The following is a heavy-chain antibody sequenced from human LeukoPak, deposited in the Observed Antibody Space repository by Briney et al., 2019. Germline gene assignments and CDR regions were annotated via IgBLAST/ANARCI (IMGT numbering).Heavy chain of an antibody. CDR1: GFTFSSYW. Sequence: PGGSLRLSCAASGFTFSSYWMSWVRQAPGKGLEWVANIKQDGSEKYYVDSVKGRFTISRDNAKNSLYLQMNSLGAEDTAVYYCARLDITVPAYFDYWGQGTLVTVSS. CDR2: IKQDGSEK. CDR3: ARLDITVPAYFDY. D-gene: IGHD3-3*01. V-gene: IGHV3-7*01. J-gene: IGHJ4*02.